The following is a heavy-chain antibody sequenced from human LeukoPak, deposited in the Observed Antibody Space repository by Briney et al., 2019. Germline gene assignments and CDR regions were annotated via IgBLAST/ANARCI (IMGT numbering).Heavy chain of an antibody. CDR1: GFTFSSYD. D-gene: IGHD2-2*01. J-gene: IGHJ3*02. Sequence: GESLRLSCAASGFTFSSYDMHWVRQATGKGLEWVSAIGTAGDTYYPGSVKGRFTISRENAKNSLYLQMNSLRAGDTAVYYCARVGEGYCSSTSCSGEGAFDIWGQGTMVTVSS. CDR2: IGTAGDT. CDR3: ARVGEGYCSSTSCSGEGAFDI. V-gene: IGHV3-13*01.